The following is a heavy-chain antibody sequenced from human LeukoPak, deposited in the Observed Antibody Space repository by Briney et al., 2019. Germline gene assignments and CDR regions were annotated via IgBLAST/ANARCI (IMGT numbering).Heavy chain of an antibody. CDR2: IYPGDSDT. D-gene: IGHD3-10*01. V-gene: IGHV5-51*01. CDR3: ARRSESYYYFDY. CDR1: GYMFSTYW. Sequence: GASLQISCKGSGYMFSTYWIAWVRQLPGKGLEWMGIIYPGDSDTKYSPSFQGQVTISADKSISTAYLQWSSLKASDSAMYYCARRSESYYYFDYWGQGALVTVSS. J-gene: IGHJ4*02.